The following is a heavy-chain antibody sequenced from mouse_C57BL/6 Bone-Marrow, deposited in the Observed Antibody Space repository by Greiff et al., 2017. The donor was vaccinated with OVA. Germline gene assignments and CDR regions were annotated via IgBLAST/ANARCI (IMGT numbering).Heavy chain of an antibody. D-gene: IGHD1-2*01. J-gene: IGHJ1*03. V-gene: IGHV6-3*01. CDR1: GFTFSNYW. Sequence: EVKVVESGGGLVQPGGSMKLSCVASGFTFSNYWMNWVRQSPEKGLEWVAQIRLKSDNYATHYAESVKGRFTISRDDSKSSVYLQMNNLRAEDTGIYYCTHRKLRRWYFDVWGTGTTVTVSS. CDR3: THRKLRRWYFDV. CDR2: IRLKSDNYAT.